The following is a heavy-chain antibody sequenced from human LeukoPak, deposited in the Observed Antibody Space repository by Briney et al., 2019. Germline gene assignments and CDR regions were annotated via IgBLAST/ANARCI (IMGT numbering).Heavy chain of an antibody. CDR2: IYPGDSDT. V-gene: IGHV5-51*01. J-gene: IGHJ3*02. D-gene: IGHD3-22*01. Sequence: GESLKISCKGSGYSFTSYWIGWVRQMPGKGQEWMGIIYPGDSDTRYSPSFQGQVTISADKSISTAYLQWSSLKASDTAMYYCARPDGNYDSSGYSDDAFDIWGQGTMVTVSS. CDR3: ARPDGNYDSSGYSDDAFDI. CDR1: GYSFTSYW.